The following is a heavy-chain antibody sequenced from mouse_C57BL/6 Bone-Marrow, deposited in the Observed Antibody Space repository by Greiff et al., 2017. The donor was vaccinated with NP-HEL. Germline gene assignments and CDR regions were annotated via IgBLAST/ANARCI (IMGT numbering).Heavy chain of an antibody. V-gene: IGHV10-1*01. CDR3: VRHGTGTDAMDY. J-gene: IGHJ4*01. Sequence: EVNLVESGGGLVQPKGSLKLSCAASGFSFNTYAMNWVRQAPGTGLEWVARIRSKSNNYATYYADSVKDRFTISRDDSESMLYLQMNNLKTEDTAMYYCVRHGTGTDAMDYWGQGTSVTVSS. CDR1: GFSFNTYA. CDR2: IRSKSNNYAT. D-gene: IGHD4-1*01.